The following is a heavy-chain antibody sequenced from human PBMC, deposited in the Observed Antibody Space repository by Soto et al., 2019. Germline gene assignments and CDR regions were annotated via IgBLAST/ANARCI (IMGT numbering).Heavy chain of an antibody. D-gene: IGHD1-26*01. CDR3: ARGASYGWFDP. V-gene: IGHV4-4*02. CDR2: VYQTGDT. Sequence: QVQLQESGPGLVKPSGTLSLTCAVSGGSISSNKWWSWVRQPPGKGLEWIGEVYQTGDTNYNPSLKTRVTISVDKSINQFSLKMRSVTAADTAVYYCARGASYGWFDPWGQGTLVTVSS. CDR1: GGSISSNKW. J-gene: IGHJ5*02.